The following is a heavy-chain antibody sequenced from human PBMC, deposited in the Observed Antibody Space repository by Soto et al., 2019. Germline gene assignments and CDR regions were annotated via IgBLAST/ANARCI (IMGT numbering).Heavy chain of an antibody. CDR1: GGSISSGGYY. CDR3: ARAHPGSGSPHPNYYYYGMDV. V-gene: IGHV4-31*03. J-gene: IGHJ6*02. Sequence: SETLSLTCTVSGGSISSGGYYWSWIRQHPGKGLEWIGYIYYIGSTYYNPSLKSRVTISVDTSKNQFSLKLSSVTAADTAVYYCARAHPGSGSPHPNYYYYGMDVWGQGTTVTVSS. CDR2: IYYIGST. D-gene: IGHD3-10*01.